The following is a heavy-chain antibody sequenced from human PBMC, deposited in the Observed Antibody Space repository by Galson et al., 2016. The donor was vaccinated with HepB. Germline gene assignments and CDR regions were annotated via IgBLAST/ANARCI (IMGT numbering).Heavy chain of an antibody. D-gene: IGHD5-18*01. CDR1: GGSISNYY. Sequence: ETLSLTCTVSGGSISNYYWNWIRQPAGKGLEWIGHIYTSGSTNYNPSLKSRATMSVDTSKNQFSLKLSSVTAADTAVYYCARDLYSYGYRNYSDYWGQGTLVTVSS. CDR3: ARDLYSYGYRNYSDY. J-gene: IGHJ4*02. CDR2: IYTSGST. V-gene: IGHV4-4*07.